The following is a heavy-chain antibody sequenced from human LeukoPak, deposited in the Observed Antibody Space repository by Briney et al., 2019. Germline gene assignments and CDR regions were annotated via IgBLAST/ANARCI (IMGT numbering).Heavy chain of an antibody. Sequence: SQTLSLTCSVSGGSISSSRYYWAWSRQPPGKGLEWIGSIHKGGSTSYNPSHRSRVTISVETSKNQFSLNLISVTAADTAVYYCATHPYISGNQNYNMDVWGQGTTVTVSS. CDR1: GGSISSSRYY. D-gene: IGHD3-22*01. J-gene: IGHJ6*02. CDR3: ATHPYISGNQNYNMDV. V-gene: IGHV4-39*01. CDR2: IHKGGST.